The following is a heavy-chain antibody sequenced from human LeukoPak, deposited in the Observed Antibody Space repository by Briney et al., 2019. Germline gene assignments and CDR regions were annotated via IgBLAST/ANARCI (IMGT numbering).Heavy chain of an antibody. CDR3: ARDLGDIVVVPAAIKLIYYGMDV. V-gene: IGHV3-30-3*01. J-gene: IGHJ6*02. Sequence: GRSLRLSCAASGFTFSSYAMHWVRQAPGKGLEWVAVISYDGSNKYYADSVKGRFTISRDNSKNTLYLQMNSLRAEDTAAYYCARDLGDIVVVPAAIKLIYYGMDVWGQGTTVTVSS. D-gene: IGHD2-2*01. CDR2: ISYDGSNK. CDR1: GFTFSSYA.